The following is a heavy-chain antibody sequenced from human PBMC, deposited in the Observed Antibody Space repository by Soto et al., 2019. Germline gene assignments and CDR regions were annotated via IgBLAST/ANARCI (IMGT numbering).Heavy chain of an antibody. CDR3: GRCTSTSCHLGSDY. V-gene: IGHV3-30-3*01. CDR2: ISHDGINK. CDR1: GFTFSSYA. J-gene: IGHJ4*02. D-gene: IGHD2-2*01. Sequence: GGSLRLSCAASGFTFSSYAMNWVRQAPGKGLEWVALISHDGINKYYADSVRGRFTISRDSSTNTLYLQMNCLRAADTAVYYCGRCTSTSCHLGSDYWGQGTLVTVSS.